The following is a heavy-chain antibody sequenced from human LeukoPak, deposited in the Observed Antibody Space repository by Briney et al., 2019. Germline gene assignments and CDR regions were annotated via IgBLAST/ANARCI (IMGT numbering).Heavy chain of an antibody. CDR3: ARDAGATIVVVVAATQVLDY. CDR2: ISAYNGNT. V-gene: IGHV1-18*01. CDR1: GYTFTSYG. Sequence: GASVRVSCKASGYTFTSYGISWVRQAPGQGLEWMGWISAYNGNTNYAQKLQGRVTMTTDTSTSTAYMELRSLRSDDTAVYYCARDAGATIVVVVAATQVLDYWGQGTLVTVSS. D-gene: IGHD2-15*01. J-gene: IGHJ4*02.